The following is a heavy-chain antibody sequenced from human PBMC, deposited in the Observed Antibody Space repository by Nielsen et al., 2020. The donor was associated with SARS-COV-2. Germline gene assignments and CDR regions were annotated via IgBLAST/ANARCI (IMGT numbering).Heavy chain of an antibody. D-gene: IGHD2-2*01. CDR3: ARGDLVVVPSPILGLGPFFYYFYLDV. CDR1: GFIFSDYY. CDR2: VSHSGSI. J-gene: IGHJ6*03. V-gene: IGHV4-4*01. Sequence: GSLRLSCAATGFIFSDYYMTWVRQSPGKGLEWIGEVSHSGSINYNPSLKSRVTLSMDKSKRQFSLRLTSVSAADTAVYFCARGDLVVVPSPILGLGPFFYYFYLDVWGKGTTVIVSS.